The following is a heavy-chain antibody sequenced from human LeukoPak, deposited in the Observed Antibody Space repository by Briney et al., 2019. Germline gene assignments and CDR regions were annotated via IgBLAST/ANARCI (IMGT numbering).Heavy chain of an antibody. CDR3: ASGGSYFGY. V-gene: IGHV3-7*05. CDR1: GFTFSSYW. J-gene: IGHJ4*02. CDR2: IKQDGSEK. Sequence: GGSLRLSCEGSGFTFSSYWMSWVRQTPGKGLEWVANIKQDGSEKYYVDSVKGRFTISRDNAKNSLFLQMNSLRADDTAVYYCASGGSYFGYWGQGTLVTVSS.